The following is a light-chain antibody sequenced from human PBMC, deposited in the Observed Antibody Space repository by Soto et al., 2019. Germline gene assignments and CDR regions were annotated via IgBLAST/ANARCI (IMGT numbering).Light chain of an antibody. CDR2: GNS. J-gene: IGLJ2*01. Sequence: QSVLTQPPSGSGAPGQRVTISSTGSSSNIGAGYDVHWYQQLPGTAPKLLIYGNSNRPSGVPDRFAGSKSGTSASLAITGLQAEDEADYYCQSYDSSLSGSVVFGGGTQLTVL. CDR1: SSNIGAGYD. V-gene: IGLV1-40*01. CDR3: QSYDSSLSGSVV.